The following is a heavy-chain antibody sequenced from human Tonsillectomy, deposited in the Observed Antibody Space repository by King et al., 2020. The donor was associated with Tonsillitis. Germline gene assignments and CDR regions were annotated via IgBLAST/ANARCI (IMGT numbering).Heavy chain of an antibody. D-gene: IGHD3-22*01. CDR2: IRYDGSKQ. V-gene: IGHV3-30*02. Sequence: SVGCVVPPGGYLRLSCAAAGFIFSDSSMHCVRQAPGKGLEWVAFIRYDGSKQMYADSVKGRFTISRDNSKNQLYVHMSSLSADDTAVYYCARALRDYHDSSGYYYAFDIWGQGTTVTVSS. CDR1: GFIFSDSS. CDR3: ARALRDYHDSSGYYYAFDI. J-gene: IGHJ3*02.